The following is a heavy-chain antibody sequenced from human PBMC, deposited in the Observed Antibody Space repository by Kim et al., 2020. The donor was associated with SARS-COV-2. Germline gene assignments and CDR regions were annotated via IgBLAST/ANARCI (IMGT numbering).Heavy chain of an antibody. CDR3: ARTGRSGDPYYYYGMDV. D-gene: IGHD7-27*01. CDR2: INPNSGGT. J-gene: IGHJ6*02. V-gene: IGHV1-2*02. CDR1: GYTFTGYY. Sequence: ASVKVSCKASGYTFTGYYMHWVRQAPGQGLEWMGWINPNSGGTNYAQKFQGRVTMTRDTSISTAYMELSRLRSDDTAVYYCARTGRSGDPYYYYGMDVWGQGTTVTVSS.